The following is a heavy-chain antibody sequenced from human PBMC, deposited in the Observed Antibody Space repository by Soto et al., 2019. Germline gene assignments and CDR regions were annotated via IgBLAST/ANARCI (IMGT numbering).Heavy chain of an antibody. J-gene: IGHJ6*02. CDR1: GYSFTGHY. V-gene: IGHV1-2*02. CDR2: VNLNTGGT. Sequence: QVQHVQSGAEVKKPGDSVKVSCKASGYSFTGHYMHWVRRAPGQGLEWMGWVNLNTGGTDYAQEFQGRVTMTTATSIRTVYLEVTRLKFDDPAIYYCARDPSSFLGRVYGMDVWARGPRSPSP. CDR3: ARDPSSFLGRVYGMDV.